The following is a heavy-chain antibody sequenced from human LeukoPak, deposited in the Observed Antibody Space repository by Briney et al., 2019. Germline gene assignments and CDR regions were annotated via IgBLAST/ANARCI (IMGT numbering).Heavy chain of an antibody. CDR3: AREVGDGQYHFDY. CDR1: GGSSSSFY. J-gene: IGHJ4*02. D-gene: IGHD5-24*01. CDR2: IEYTGST. Sequence: SETLSLTCTVSGGSSSSFYWSWLRQPPGKGLEWIGYIEYTGSTNYNPSLKSRVTISVDTSKNQFSLKLSSETAADTAVYYCAREVGDGQYHFDYWGQGTLVTVSS. V-gene: IGHV4-59*01.